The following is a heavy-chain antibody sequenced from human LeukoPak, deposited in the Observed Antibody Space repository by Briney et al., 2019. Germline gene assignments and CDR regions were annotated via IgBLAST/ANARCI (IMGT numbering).Heavy chain of an antibody. Sequence: SVKVSCKASGGTFSSYAISWVRQAPGQGLEWMGRIIPILGIANYAQKFQGRVTITADESTSTAYMELSSLRSEDTAVYYCARELIAAAAPDYWGQGTLVTVSS. V-gene: IGHV1-69*04. CDR3: ARELIAAAAPDY. J-gene: IGHJ4*02. CDR1: GGTFSSYA. CDR2: IIPILGIA. D-gene: IGHD6-13*01.